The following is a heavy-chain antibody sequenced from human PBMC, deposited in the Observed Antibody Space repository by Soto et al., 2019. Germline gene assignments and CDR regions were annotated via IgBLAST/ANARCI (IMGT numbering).Heavy chain of an antibody. J-gene: IGHJ6*03. CDR1: GFTFSSYA. D-gene: IGHD6-6*01. Sequence: GGSLRLSCAASGFTFSSYAMSWVRQAPGKGLEWVSAISGSGGSTYYADSVKGRFTISRDNSKNTLYLQMNSLRAEDTAVYYCARKQLDPNYYYYYMDVWGKGTTVTVSS. CDR2: ISGSGGST. V-gene: IGHV3-23*01. CDR3: ARKQLDPNYYYYYMDV.